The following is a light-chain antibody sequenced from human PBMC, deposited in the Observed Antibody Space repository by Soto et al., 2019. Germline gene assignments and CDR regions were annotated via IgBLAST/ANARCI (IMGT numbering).Light chain of an antibody. CDR2: SNN. V-gene: IGLV1-40*01. CDR1: SSNIGAGYD. CDR3: QSFDSSLSGWV. Sequence: QSVLTQPPSVSGAPGQRVTISCTGRSSNIGAGYDVHWYQQLPGTAPKLLIYSNNNRPSGVPDRFSGSKSGTSASLAITGLQAEDEADDYCQSFDSSLSGWVFGGGTKVTVL. J-gene: IGLJ3*02.